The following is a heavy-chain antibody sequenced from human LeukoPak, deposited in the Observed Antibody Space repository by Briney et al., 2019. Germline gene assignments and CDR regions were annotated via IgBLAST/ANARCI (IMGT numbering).Heavy chain of an antibody. J-gene: IGHJ3*02. CDR1: DYRFTNYW. D-gene: IGHD1-14*01. V-gene: IGHV5-51*01. CDR2: IYPGDSDT. CDR3: TRRRTRPEAFDI. Sequence: GESLKISCKGSDYRFTNYWIGWVRQMPGKGLEWMGVIYPGDSDTRYSPFFQGQVTISADKSISTAYLQWSSLKASDTAMYYCTRRRTRPEAFDIWGQGTMVTVSS.